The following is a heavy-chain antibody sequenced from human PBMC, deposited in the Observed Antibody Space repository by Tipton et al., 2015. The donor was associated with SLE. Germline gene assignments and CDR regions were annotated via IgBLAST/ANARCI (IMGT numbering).Heavy chain of an antibody. V-gene: IGHV4-39*07. D-gene: IGHD2-8*02. CDR2: IHYTGST. J-gene: IGHJ4*02. CDR3: ARGYCIGDVCYGRGFFDY. CDR1: GGSISSNNYY. Sequence: TLSLTCIVSGGSISSNNYYWGWIHQPPGKGLEWIGTIHYTGSTYSNPSLRSRVTMSVDTSKSHFSLQMSSVTAADTAVYYCARGYCIGDVCYGRGFFDYWGRGTQVTVSS.